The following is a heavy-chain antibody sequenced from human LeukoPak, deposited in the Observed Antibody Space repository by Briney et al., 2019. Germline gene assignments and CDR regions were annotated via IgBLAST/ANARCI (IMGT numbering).Heavy chain of an antibody. D-gene: IGHD3-10*01. CDR3: ARAPRVYGSGSYYNPPLDY. J-gene: IGHJ4*02. CDR1: GYTFTSYT. Sequence: ASVKVSCKASGYTFTSYTMNWVRQAPGQGLEWMGWININTGNPTYAQGFTGRFVFSLDTSVSTAYLQISSLKAEDTAVYYCARAPRVYGSGSYYNPPLDYWGQGTLVTVSS. CDR2: ININTGNP. V-gene: IGHV7-4-1*02.